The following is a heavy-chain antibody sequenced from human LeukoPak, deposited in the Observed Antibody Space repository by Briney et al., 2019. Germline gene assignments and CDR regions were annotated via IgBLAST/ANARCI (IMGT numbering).Heavy chain of an antibody. D-gene: IGHD6-13*01. CDR2: ISSSGSSI. CDR1: GFTFSDYY. J-gene: IGHJ4*02. V-gene: IGHV3-11*01. Sequence: GGSLRLSCAASGFTFSDYYMSWIRQAPGKGLEWISYISSSGSSIYYADSVKGRFTISRDNAKSLYLQMNSLRAEGTAVYYCARQDRSSRWTTYYFDYWGQGTLVTVSS. CDR3: ARQDRSSRWTTYYFDY.